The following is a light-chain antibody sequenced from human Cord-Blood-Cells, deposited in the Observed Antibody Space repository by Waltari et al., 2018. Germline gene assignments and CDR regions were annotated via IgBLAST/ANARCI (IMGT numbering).Light chain of an antibody. J-gene: IGLJ3*02. CDR1: SSDVGGYNS. V-gene: IGLV2-14*01. CDR2: DVS. Sequence: QSALTQPASVSGSPGQSITLSCPGTSSDVGGYNSVSWYQQHPVKAPKLMIYDVSNRPSGVSNRFSGSKSGNTASLTISGLQAEDEADYYCSSYTSSSTSWVFGGGTKLTVL. CDR3: SSYTSSSTSWV.